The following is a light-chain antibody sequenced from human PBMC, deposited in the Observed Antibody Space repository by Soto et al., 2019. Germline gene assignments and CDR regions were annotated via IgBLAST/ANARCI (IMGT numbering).Light chain of an antibody. Sequence: DIQMTQSPSTLSASVGDRVTITCRASQSISTWLAWYQQKPGKAPKLLIYKASSLEAGVPSRFSGSGSGTEFNVTISSLQPDDFATYYCQQYNTYPLTFGGGTTMDIK. CDR3: QQYNTYPLT. CDR2: KAS. J-gene: IGKJ4*01. V-gene: IGKV1-5*03. CDR1: QSISTW.